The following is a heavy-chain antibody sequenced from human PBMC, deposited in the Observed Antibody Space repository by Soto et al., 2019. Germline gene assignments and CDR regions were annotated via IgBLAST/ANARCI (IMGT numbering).Heavy chain of an antibody. CDR3: ARAGFSGPYDAFDI. CDR1: GGPIRRGGYY. CDR2: IYYSGST. J-gene: IGHJ3*02. Sequence: PSETLSLSCTVSGGPIRRGGYYGGWIRQPPWNGLEWIGYIYYSGSTYYNPSLKSRVTISVDTSKNQFSLKLTSVIAADTAVYFCARAGFSGPYDAFDIWGQGTMVT. D-gene: IGHD1-26*01. V-gene: IGHV4-31*03.